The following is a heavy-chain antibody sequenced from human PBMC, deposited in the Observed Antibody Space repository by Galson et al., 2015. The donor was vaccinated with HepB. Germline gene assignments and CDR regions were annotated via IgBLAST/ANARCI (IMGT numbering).Heavy chain of an antibody. Sequence: SLRLSCAASGFTVSSNYMSWVRQAPGKGLEWVSVIYSGGSTYYADSVKGRFTISRDNSKNTLYLQMNSLRAEDTAVYYCARDNIAAGDSSVVGPEGAFDIWGQGTMVTVSS. CDR2: IYSGGST. J-gene: IGHJ3*02. CDR3: ARDNIAAGDSSVVGPEGAFDI. V-gene: IGHV3-53*01. D-gene: IGHD3-22*01. CDR1: GFTVSSNY.